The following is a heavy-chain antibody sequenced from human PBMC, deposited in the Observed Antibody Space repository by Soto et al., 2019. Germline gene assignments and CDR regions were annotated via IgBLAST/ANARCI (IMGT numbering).Heavy chain of an antibody. D-gene: IGHD6-19*01. V-gene: IGHV4-59*01. Sequence: QVQLQESGPGLVKPSETLSLTCTVSGGSISSYYWSWIRQPPGKGLEWIGYIYYSGSTNYNPSLKSRVTISVDTSKNQFSLKLRSVTAADTAVYYCARVAVYYWYFDLWGRGTLVTVSS. CDR3: ARVAVYYWYFDL. J-gene: IGHJ2*01. CDR2: IYYSGST. CDR1: GGSISSYY.